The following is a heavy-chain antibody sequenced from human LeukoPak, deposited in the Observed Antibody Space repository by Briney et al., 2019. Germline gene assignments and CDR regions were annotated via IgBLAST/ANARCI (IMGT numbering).Heavy chain of an antibody. CDR2: IRYDGSNK. CDR1: GFTFSSYG. Sequence: GGSLRLSCAASGFTFSSYGMHWVRQAPGKGLEWVAFIRYDGSNKYYADSVKGRFTISRDNSKNTLYLQMNSLRAEDTAVYYCAKREPGIAAADAFDIWGQGTMVTVSS. CDR3: AKREPGIAAADAFDI. D-gene: IGHD6-13*01. V-gene: IGHV3-30*02. J-gene: IGHJ3*02.